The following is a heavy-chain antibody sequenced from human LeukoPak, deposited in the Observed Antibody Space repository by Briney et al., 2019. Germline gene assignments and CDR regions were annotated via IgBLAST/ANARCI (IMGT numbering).Heavy chain of an antibody. D-gene: IGHD3-16*01. Sequence: PSETLSLTCAVYGGSFSGYYWSWLRQPPGKGLEWIGEINHSGSTNYNPSLKSRVTISVDTSKNQFSLKLSSVTAADTAVYYCARLVWGSGGSRFFDYWGQGTLVTVSS. J-gene: IGHJ4*02. V-gene: IGHV4-34*01. CDR1: GGSFSGYY. CDR3: ARLVWGSGGSRFFDY. CDR2: INHSGST.